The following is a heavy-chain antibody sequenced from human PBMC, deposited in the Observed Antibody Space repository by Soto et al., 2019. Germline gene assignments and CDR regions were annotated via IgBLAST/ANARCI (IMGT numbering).Heavy chain of an antibody. Sequence: SETLSLTCTVSGGSISSYYWSWIRQPPGKGLEWIGYIYYSGSTNYNPSLKSRVTISVDTSKNQFSLKLSSVTAADTAVYYCANLPWADYGRILDPCGPGTLVTVSS. V-gene: IGHV4-59*01. D-gene: IGHD4-17*01. CDR3: ANLPWADYGRILDP. CDR1: GGSISSYY. J-gene: IGHJ5*02. CDR2: IYYSGST.